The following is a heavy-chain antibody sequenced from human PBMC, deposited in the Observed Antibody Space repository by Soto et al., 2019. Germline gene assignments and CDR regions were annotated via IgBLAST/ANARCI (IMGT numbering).Heavy chain of an antibody. CDR1: YG. CDR3: ARHIRVPGGTVDY. Sequence: YGGGRVSKKTGKGLEWMGIIYPGDSDTRYSPSFQGQVTISADKSISTAYLQWSSLKASDTAMYYCARHIRVPGGTVDYWGQGTLVTVSS. D-gene: IGHD2-15*01. V-gene: IGHV5-51*01. CDR2: IYPGDSDT. J-gene: IGHJ4*02.